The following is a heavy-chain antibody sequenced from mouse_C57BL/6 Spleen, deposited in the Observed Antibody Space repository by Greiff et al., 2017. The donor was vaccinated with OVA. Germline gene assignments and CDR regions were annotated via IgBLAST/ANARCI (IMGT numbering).Heavy chain of an antibody. CDR2: INPSTGGT. Sequence: EVKLMESGPELVKPGASVKISCKASGYSFTGYYMNWVKQSPEKSLEWIGEINPSTGGTTYNQKFKAKATLTVDKSSSTAYMQLKSLTSEDSAVYYCARWENYYGSSYPFDYWGQGTTLTVSS. D-gene: IGHD1-1*01. CDR3: ARWENYYGSSYPFDY. CDR1: GYSFTGYY. V-gene: IGHV1-42*01. J-gene: IGHJ2*01.